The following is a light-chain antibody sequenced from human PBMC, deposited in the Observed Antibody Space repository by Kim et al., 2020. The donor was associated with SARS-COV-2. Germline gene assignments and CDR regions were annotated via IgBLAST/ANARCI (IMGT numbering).Light chain of an antibody. J-gene: IGLJ2*01. Sequence: QSALTQPASVSGSPGQSITISCTGTSSDVGSYNLVSWYRQHPGKAPKLMIYEVSKRPSGVSNRFSGSKSGNTASQTISGLQAEDEADYYCCSYAGSSTLFGGGTQLTVL. V-gene: IGLV2-23*02. CDR2: EVS. CDR1: SSDVGSYNL. CDR3: CSYAGSSTL.